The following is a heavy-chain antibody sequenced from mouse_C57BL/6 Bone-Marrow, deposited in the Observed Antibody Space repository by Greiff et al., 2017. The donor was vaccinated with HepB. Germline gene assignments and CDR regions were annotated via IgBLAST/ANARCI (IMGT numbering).Heavy chain of an antibody. V-gene: IGHV5-4*01. CDR2: ISDGGSYT. CDR3: ARDLGNSNYPVAY. CDR1: GFTFSSYA. D-gene: IGHD2-5*01. Sequence: EVKLQESGGGLVKPGGSLKLSCAASGFTFSSYAMSWVRQTPEKRLEWVATISDGGSYTYYPDNVKGRFTISRDNAKNNLYLQMSHLKSEATAMYYCARDLGNSNYPVAYWGQGTLVTVSS. J-gene: IGHJ3*01.